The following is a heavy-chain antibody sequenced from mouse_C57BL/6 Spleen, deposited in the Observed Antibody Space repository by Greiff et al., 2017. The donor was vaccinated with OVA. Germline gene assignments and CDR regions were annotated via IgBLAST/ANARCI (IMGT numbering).Heavy chain of an antibody. CDR3: ARSTGTGYYFDY. J-gene: IGHJ2*01. Sequence: DVMLVESGGGLVKPGGSLKLSCAASGFTFSDYGMHWVRQAPEKGLEWVAYISSGSSTIYYADTVKGRFTISRDNAKNTLCLQMTSLRSEDTAMYYCARSTGTGYYFDYWGQGTTLTVSS. D-gene: IGHD4-1*02. CDR1: GFTFSDYG. V-gene: IGHV5-17*01. CDR2: ISSGSSTI.